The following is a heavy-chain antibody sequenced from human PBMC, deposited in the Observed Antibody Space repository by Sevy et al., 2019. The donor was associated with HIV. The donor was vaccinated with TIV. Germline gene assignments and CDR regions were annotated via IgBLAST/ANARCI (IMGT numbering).Heavy chain of an antibody. CDR3: ARGLQLWLGHFDY. Sequence: SETLSLTCAVSGAAVSGYFWSWVRQPPGKGLEWLGYIYDGGTTNYNPSIDSRLTISVDTSKNQFSLKLSSVTAADTAVYYCARGLQLWLGHFDYWGQGTLVTVSS. V-gene: IGHV4-59*02. CDR2: IYDGGTT. D-gene: IGHD5-18*01. J-gene: IGHJ4*02. CDR1: GAAVSGYF.